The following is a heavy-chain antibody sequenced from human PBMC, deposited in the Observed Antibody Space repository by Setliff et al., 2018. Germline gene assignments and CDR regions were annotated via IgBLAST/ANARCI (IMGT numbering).Heavy chain of an antibody. Sequence: SETLSLTCTVSGYSISSGHYWGWIRQPPGKGLEWIGSISHSGSTYYNPSLRSRVTISMDTSKNQFSLKVSSVTAADMAVYYCAREQWLDPPGYYYMDVWAKGTTVTVSS. CDR3: AREQWLDPPGYYYMDV. CDR1: GYSISSGHY. CDR2: ISHSGST. J-gene: IGHJ6*03. D-gene: IGHD6-19*01. V-gene: IGHV4-38-2*02.